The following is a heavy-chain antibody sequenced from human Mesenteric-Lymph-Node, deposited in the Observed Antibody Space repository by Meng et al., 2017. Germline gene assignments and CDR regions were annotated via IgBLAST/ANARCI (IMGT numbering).Heavy chain of an antibody. D-gene: IGHD3-10*01. J-gene: IGHJ4*02. CDR2: INVIGGST. V-gene: IGHV1-46*01. CDR3: ARSLWFGPTSNY. Sequence: SVNVSCKASGYTFTGYYMHWVRQAPGQGLEWMGLINVIGGSTSHGQRFQGRITMTRDTSTSTVYMELSSLRSEDTAVYYCARSLWFGPTSNYWGQGTLVTVSS. CDR1: GYTFTGYY.